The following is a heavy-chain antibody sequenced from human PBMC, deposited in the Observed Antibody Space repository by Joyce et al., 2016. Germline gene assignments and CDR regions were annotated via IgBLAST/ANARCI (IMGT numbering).Heavy chain of an antibody. CDR1: GFNFSDYG. CDR3: ARAHFDY. CDR2: MWFDGFNK. J-gene: IGHJ4*02. V-gene: IGHV3-33*01. Sequence: QVQLVESGGGVVQPGRSLRLSCAASGFNFSDYGLHWVRQVPGKGLEWVAVMWFDGFNKNYADSVRGRFTISRDNSKNTLYLQMNSLRAEDTAVYYCARAHFDYWGQGTLVTVSS.